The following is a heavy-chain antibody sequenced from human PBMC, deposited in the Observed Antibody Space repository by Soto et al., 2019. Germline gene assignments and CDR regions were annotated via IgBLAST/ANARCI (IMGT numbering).Heavy chain of an antibody. CDR1: GFTFSSYA. CDR3: AKTHDFWSGYSDY. D-gene: IGHD3-3*01. V-gene: IGHV3-23*01. J-gene: IGHJ4*02. CDR2: ISGSGGST. Sequence: GGSLRLSCAASGFTFSSYAMSWVRQAPGKGLEWVSAISGSGGSTYYADSVKGRFTISRDNSKNTLYLQMNSLRAEDTAVYYCAKTHDFWSGYSDYWGQRTQVTVSS.